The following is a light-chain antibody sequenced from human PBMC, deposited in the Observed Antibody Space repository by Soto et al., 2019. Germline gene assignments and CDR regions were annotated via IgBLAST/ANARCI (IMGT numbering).Light chain of an antibody. CDR2: GAS. J-gene: IGKJ1*01. V-gene: IGKV3-15*01. CDR3: RQYNNWAGT. Sequence: EIVITQSPATRPVSPGERSTLSCRATQSVGSNLAWYPRKPGQAARLPIYGASARATGIPAMFSGRGSGAVFTLTISSLECEDVEVSECRQYNNWAGTFRRGTQVDIK. CDR1: QSVGSN.